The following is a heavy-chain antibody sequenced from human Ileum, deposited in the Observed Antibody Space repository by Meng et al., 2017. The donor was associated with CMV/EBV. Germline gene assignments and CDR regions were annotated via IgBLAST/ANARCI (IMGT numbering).Heavy chain of an antibody. J-gene: IGHJ4*02. D-gene: IGHD3-10*01. CDR2: TWYGSKWYY. CDR3: TYGWPLKY. Sequence: LHRSGPVLVKPPQTRSSSFAGDSAAISTGYWNWIRQSPSRGLEWLGRTWYGSKWYYEYAVSVKSRITLIPDTSQNQISQQLNSVTPDDTAVYYCTYGWPLKYWGQGSLVTVSS. CDR1: DSAAISTGY. V-gene: IGHV6-1*01.